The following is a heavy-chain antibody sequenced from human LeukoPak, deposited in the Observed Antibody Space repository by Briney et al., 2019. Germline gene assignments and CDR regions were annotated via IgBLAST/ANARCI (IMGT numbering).Heavy chain of an antibody. V-gene: IGHV3-48*02. D-gene: IGHD4-17*01. J-gene: IGHJ4*02. CDR1: GFTFSSYS. Sequence: PGGSLRLSCAASGFTFSSYSVNWVRQAPGKGLEWVSYISASGSTINYADSVQGRFTISRDNAKNSLYLQMNSLRDEDTAVYYCARDYGDYGEYFDSWGQGTLVTVSS. CDR3: ARDYGDYGEYFDS. CDR2: ISASGSTI.